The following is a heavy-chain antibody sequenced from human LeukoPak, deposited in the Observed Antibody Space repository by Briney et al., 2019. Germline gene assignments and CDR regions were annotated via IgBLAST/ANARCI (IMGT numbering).Heavy chain of an antibody. V-gene: IGHV1-18*04. CDR2: ISGYSGNS. D-gene: IGHD5-12*01. CDR1: GYSFTSNG. CDR3: AKEGYSGPLDY. J-gene: IGHJ4*02. Sequence: ASVKVSCKASGYSFTSNGFSWVRQAPGHGLEWMGWISGYSGNSVYGEKVQGRVTMTTDTSTRTVHMELRSLRSDDTAIYYCAKEGYSGPLDYWGQGTLVTVSS.